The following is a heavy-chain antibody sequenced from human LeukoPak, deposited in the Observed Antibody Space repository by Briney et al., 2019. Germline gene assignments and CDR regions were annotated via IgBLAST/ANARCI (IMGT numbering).Heavy chain of an antibody. Sequence: SQTLSLTCRVSGAAVSTTAYFWNWIRQPAGEGLEWIGRIYASGNTHYNPSLKSRVTMSLDTSKNQFSLTMNAVTAADSAVYFCASYREAYDLYPHGLDVWGRGTVVTVSS. CDR3: ASYREAYDLYPHGLDV. D-gene: IGHD5-24*01. J-gene: IGHJ3*01. CDR1: GAAVSTTAYF. CDR2: IYASGNT. V-gene: IGHV4-61*02.